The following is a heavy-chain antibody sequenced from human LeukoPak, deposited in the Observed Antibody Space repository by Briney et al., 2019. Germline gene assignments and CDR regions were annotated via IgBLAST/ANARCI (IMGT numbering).Heavy chain of an antibody. CDR2: ISYDGSNK. CDR3: AREGDGYNYDAFDI. V-gene: IGHV3-30-3*01. J-gene: IGHJ3*02. D-gene: IGHD5-12*01. CDR1: GFTFSSYA. Sequence: GGSLRLSCAASGFTFSSYAMPWVRQAPGKGLEWVAVISYDGSNKYYADSVKGRFTISRDNSKNTLYLQMNSLRAEDTAVYYCAREGDGYNYDAFDIWGQGTMVTVSS.